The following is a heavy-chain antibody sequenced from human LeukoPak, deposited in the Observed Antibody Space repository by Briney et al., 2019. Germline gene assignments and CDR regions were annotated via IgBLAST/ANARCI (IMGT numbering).Heavy chain of an antibody. Sequence: PSETLSLTCSVSGASVSNSYWSWIRQPAGKGLEWIGRIYVYGATSYNPSLKSRVTMSVDTSKSQFSLKLTSVTAADTAVYYCARDVVGAPDDFWGRGILVTVSS. D-gene: IGHD2-15*01. CDR2: IYVYGAT. CDR1: GASVSNSY. V-gene: IGHV4-4*07. J-gene: IGHJ4*02. CDR3: ARDVVGAPDDF.